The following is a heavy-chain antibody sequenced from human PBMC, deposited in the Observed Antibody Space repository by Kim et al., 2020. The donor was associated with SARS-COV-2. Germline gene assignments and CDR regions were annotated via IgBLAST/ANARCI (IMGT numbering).Heavy chain of an antibody. D-gene: IGHD2-21*01. CDR3: AKAPSGGDGYTVFDY. CDR1: GFTFDDYA. V-gene: IGHV3-9*01. Sequence: GGSLRLSCAASGFTFDDYAMHWVRQAPGKGLEWVSGISWNSGSIGYADSVKGRFTISRDNAKNSLYLQMNSLRAEDTALYYCAKAPSGGDGYTVFDYWGQGTLVTVSS. CDR2: ISWNSGSI. J-gene: IGHJ4*02.